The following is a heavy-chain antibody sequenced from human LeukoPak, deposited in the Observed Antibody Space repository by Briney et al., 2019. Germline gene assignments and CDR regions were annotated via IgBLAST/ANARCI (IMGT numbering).Heavy chain of an antibody. CDR1: GFTFSSYA. Sequence: GGSLRLSCAASGFTFSSYAMSWVRQAPGKGLEWVSAISGSGGSTYYADSVKGRFTISRDNSKNTLYLQMNSLRAEDTAVYYCAKYYYGSGTHQNYFDYWGQGTLVTVSS. D-gene: IGHD3-10*01. CDR3: AKYYYGSGTHQNYFDY. CDR2: ISGSGGST. V-gene: IGHV3-23*01. J-gene: IGHJ4*02.